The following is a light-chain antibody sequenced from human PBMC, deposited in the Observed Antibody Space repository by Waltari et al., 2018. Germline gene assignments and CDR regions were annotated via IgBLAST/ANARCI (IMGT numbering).Light chain of an antibody. CDR2: EVS. V-gene: IGLV2-23*02. Sequence: QSALTQPAPVPGSPGQPITTPSPRTSSVAGSYNLVSWYQQHPGKAPKLMIYEVSKGPSGVSNRFSGSKSGNTASLTISGLQAEDEADYYCCSYAGSTTFVFGGGTKLPVL. CDR3: CSYAGSTTFV. CDR1: SSVAGSYNL. J-gene: IGLJ2*01.